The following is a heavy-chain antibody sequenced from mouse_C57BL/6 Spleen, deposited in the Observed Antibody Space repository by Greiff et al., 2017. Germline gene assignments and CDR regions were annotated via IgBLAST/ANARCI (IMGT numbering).Heavy chain of an antibody. Sequence: QVQLQQPGAELVKPGASVKLSCKASGYTFTSYWMHWVKQRPGQGLEWIGMIHPNSGSTNYNEKFKSKATLTVDKSSSTAYMQLSSLTSEDSAVYYCARSRGSSYAGYFDYWGQGTTLTVSS. CDR3: ARSRGSSYAGYFDY. D-gene: IGHD1-1*01. CDR2: IHPNSGST. CDR1: GYTFTSYW. V-gene: IGHV1-64*01. J-gene: IGHJ2*01.